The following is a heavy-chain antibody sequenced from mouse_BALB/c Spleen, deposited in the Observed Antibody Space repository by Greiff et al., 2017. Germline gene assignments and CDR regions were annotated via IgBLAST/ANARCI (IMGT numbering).Heavy chain of an antibody. CDR2: INPSTGYT. D-gene: IGHD2-1*01. J-gene: IGHJ3*01. Sequence: QVHVKQSGAELAKPGASVKMSCKASGYTFTSYWMHWVKQRPGQGLEWIGYINPSTGYTEYNQKFKDKATLTADKSSSTAYMQLSSLTSEDSAVYYCARRGDGNSSGFAYWGQGTLVTVSA. CDR3: ARRGDGNSSGFAY. V-gene: IGHV1-7*01. CDR1: GYTFTSYW.